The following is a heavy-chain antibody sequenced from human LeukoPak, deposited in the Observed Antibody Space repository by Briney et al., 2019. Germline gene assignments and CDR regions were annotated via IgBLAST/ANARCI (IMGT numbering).Heavy chain of an antibody. Sequence: SETLSLTCTISGGSISSSDYYWGWIRQPPGKGLEWIGSMYYSGSTNYNPSLKSRVTVSVDTSKNQFSLKLSSVTAADTAVYYCASRLGYCSGGSCRDYWGQGTLVTVSS. CDR2: MYYSGST. CDR1: GGSISSSDYY. D-gene: IGHD2-15*01. CDR3: ASRLGYCSGGSCRDY. V-gene: IGHV4-39*01. J-gene: IGHJ4*02.